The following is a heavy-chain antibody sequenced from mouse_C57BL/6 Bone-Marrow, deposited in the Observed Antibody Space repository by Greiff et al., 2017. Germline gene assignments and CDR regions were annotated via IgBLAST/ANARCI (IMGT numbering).Heavy chain of an antibody. D-gene: IGHD1-1*01. CDR3: ANFYYYGSSNWCAY. CDR2: IYPSGGNT. CDR1: GYTFTSYG. Sequence: QVQLKQSGAELARPGASVKLSCKASGYTFTSYGMRWVKQRPGQGLEWIGEIYPSGGNTYYNEKFKGKATLTVDKSSSTAYMELRSLPSDDSAVYFCANFYYYGSSNWCAYWGQGTLVTVSA. J-gene: IGHJ3*01. V-gene: IGHV1-81*01.